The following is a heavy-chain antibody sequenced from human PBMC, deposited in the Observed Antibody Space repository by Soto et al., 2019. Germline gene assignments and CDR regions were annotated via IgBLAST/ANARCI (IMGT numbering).Heavy chain of an antibody. CDR3: ARDPGSSWYYFDY. Sequence: QVQLVESGGSLVQPGRSLRLSGAASGFTFSSYGMYWVRQAPGKGLEWVAVIWYDGSNKYYADSVKGRFTISRDNSKNTLYLQMNSLRADDTAVYYCARDPGSSWYYFDYWGQGTLVTVSS. CDR2: IWYDGSNK. CDR1: GFTFSSYG. J-gene: IGHJ4*02. D-gene: IGHD6-13*01. V-gene: IGHV3-33*01.